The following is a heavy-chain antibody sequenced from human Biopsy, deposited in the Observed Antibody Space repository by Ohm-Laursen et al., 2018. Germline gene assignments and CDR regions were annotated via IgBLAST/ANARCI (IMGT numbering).Heavy chain of an antibody. V-gene: IGHV6-1*01. J-gene: IGHJ3*02. Sequence: QTLSLTCAISGDSVSSNTVAWNWIRQSPSRGLEWLGRTIYRSKWSNDYAVSVKSRITIDPDTSKNQFSLQLNSVTPEDTAIYYCARGRYAAFDIWGQGTKVTISS. CDR3: ARGRYAAFDI. D-gene: IGHD3-9*01. CDR1: GDSVSSNTVA. CDR2: TIYRSKWSN.